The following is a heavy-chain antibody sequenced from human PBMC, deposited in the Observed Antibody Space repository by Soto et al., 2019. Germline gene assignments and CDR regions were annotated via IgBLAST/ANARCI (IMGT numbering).Heavy chain of an antibody. J-gene: IGHJ4*02. CDR3: AKTPPIYSSSWYVDY. CDR1: GFTFSSYA. V-gene: IGHV3-23*01. CDR2: ISGSGST. D-gene: IGHD6-13*01. Sequence: EVQLLESGGGLVQPGGSLRLSCAASGFTFSSYAMSWVRQAPGKGLEWVSAISGSGSTYYADSVKGRFTISRDNSKNTLYLQMNSLKAEDTAVYDCAKTPPIYSSSWYVDYWGQGTLVTVAS.